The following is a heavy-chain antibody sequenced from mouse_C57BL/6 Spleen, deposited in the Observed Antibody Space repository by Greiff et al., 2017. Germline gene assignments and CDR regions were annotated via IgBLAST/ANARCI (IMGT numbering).Heavy chain of an antibody. D-gene: IGHD2-1*01. V-gene: IGHV1-61*01. CDR1: GYTFTSYW. CDR3: AKPYGNYPYYFDY. Sequence: QVQLQQPGAELVRPGSSVKLSCKASGYTFTSYWMDWVKQRPGQGLEWIGNIYPSDSETHYNQKFKDKATLTVDKSSSTAYMQLSSLTSEDSAVYSCAKPYGNYPYYFDYWGQGTTLTVSS. CDR2: IYPSDSET. J-gene: IGHJ2*01.